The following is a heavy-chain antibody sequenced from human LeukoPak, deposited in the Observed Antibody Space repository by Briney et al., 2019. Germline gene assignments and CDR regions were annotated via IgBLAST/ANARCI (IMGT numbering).Heavy chain of an antibody. CDR1: GFAFSSYA. J-gene: IGHJ6*03. CDR2: ISYDGSNE. CDR3: ARDGGRYCSSTSCSAYYYYYMDV. V-gene: IGHV3-30-3*01. Sequence: GGSLRLSCAASGFAFSSYAMHWVRQAPGKGLEWVAVISYDGSNEYYADSVKGRFTISRDNSKNTLYLQMNSLRAEDTAVYYCARDGGRYCSSTSCSAYYYYYMDVWGKGTTVTVSS. D-gene: IGHD2-2*01.